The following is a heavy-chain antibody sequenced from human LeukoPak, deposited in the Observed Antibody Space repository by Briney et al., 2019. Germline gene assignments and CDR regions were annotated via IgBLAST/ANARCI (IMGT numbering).Heavy chain of an antibody. CDR2: ISSSGSTI. CDR3: ARATSYNWISPYPYYYGMDV. J-gene: IGHJ6*02. D-gene: IGHD1-20*01. V-gene: IGHV3-11*01. CDR1: GFTFSDYY. Sequence: PGGSLRLSCAASGFTFSDYYMSWLRQAPGKGLEWVSYISSSGSTIYYADSVKGRFTISRDNAKNSLYLQMNSLRAEDTAVYYCARATSYNWISPYPYYYGMDVWGQGTTVTVSS.